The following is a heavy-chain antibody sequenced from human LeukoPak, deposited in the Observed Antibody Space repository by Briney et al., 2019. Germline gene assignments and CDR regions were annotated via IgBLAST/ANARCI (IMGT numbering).Heavy chain of an antibody. CDR3: AREIPAAGTVAFDY. Sequence: ASVKVSCKASGYTFTSYGISWVRQAPGQGLEWMGRISAYNGNTNYAQKLQGRVTMTTDTSTSTAYMELRSLRSDDTAVYYCAREIPAAGTVAFDYWGQGTLVTVSS. J-gene: IGHJ4*02. CDR2: ISAYNGNT. D-gene: IGHD6-13*01. CDR1: GYTFTSYG. V-gene: IGHV1-18*01.